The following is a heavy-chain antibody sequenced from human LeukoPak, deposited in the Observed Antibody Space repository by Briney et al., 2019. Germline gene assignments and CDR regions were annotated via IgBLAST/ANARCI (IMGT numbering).Heavy chain of an antibody. V-gene: IGHV4-31*03. CDR2: MYYSGST. Sequence: PSETLSLTCTVSGGSISNGAYYWTWMRQHPGQGLEWVGYMYYSGSTYYNPSLKSRVPISVDTYENQFSLNLNSVTAADTAVYYCATIWSAGHDVFDIWGQGTMVTV. CDR1: GGSISNGAYY. D-gene: IGHD3-3*01. J-gene: IGHJ3*02. CDR3: ATIWSAGHDVFDI.